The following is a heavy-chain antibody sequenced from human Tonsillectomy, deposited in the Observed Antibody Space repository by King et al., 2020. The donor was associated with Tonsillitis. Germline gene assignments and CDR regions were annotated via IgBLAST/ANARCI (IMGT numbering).Heavy chain of an antibody. CDR1: GFTFSSYS. Sequence: QLVQSGGGLVKPGGSLRLSCAASGFTFSSYSMNWVRQAPGKGLEWVSSISSSSSYIYYADSVKGRFTISRDNAKNSLYLQMNSLRAEDTAVYYCARGLKLEPFRFDPWGQGTLVTVSS. J-gene: IGHJ5*02. V-gene: IGHV3-21*01. CDR2: ISSSSSYI. CDR3: ARGLKLEPFRFDP. D-gene: IGHD1-1*01.